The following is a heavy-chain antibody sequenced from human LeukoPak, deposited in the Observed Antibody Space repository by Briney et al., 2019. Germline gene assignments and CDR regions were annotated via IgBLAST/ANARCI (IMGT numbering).Heavy chain of an antibody. CDR1: GFSISSGHY. J-gene: IGHJ4*02. V-gene: IGHV4-38-2*02. D-gene: IGHD5-18*01. CDR2: VYQSGTT. Sequence: PSETLSLTCTVSGFSISSGHYWGWVRQPPGAGLEWIGSVYQSGTTYYNPSLKSRVTTSVDMSKNQFSLRLRPVTAADTAVYYCARIFIRNGYSTYFDCWGQGTLVTVSS. CDR3: ARIFIRNGYSTYFDC.